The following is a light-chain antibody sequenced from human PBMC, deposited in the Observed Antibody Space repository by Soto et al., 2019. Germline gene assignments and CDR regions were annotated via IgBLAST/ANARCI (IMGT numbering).Light chain of an antibody. CDR2: EVV. J-gene: IGLJ1*01. Sequence: QSALTQPPSASGSPGQSVTISCTGTKNDIGVYDFVSWYQHHPGKAPRLIIYEVVQRPSGVTDRFSGSKSGNTASLTVSGLQAAVEADYFFKSYTGSNTDVFGSGTKVTVL. CDR1: KNDIGVYDF. CDR3: KSYTGSNTDV. V-gene: IGLV2-8*01.